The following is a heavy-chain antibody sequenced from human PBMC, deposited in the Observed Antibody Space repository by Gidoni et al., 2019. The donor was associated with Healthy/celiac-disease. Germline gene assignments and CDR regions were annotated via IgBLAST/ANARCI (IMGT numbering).Heavy chain of an antibody. CDR2: IYYSGST. Sequence: QVQLQEAGPGLVTPSQNLSLPCTVSGGSISSGGYYWSWICQHPGKGLEWIGYIYYSGSTYYNPSLKSRVTISVDTSKNQFSLKLSSVTAADTAVYYCARGEYSNYPLYYYYGMDVWGQGTTVTVSS. CDR1: GGSISSGGYY. CDR3: ARGEYSNYPLYYYYGMDV. J-gene: IGHJ6*02. V-gene: IGHV4-31*03. D-gene: IGHD4-4*01.